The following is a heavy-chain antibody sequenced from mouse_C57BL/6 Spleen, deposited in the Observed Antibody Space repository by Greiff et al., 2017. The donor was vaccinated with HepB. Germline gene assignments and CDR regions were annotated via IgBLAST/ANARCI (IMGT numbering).Heavy chain of an antibody. CDR2: IDPSDSYT. V-gene: IGHV1-69*01. CDR1: GYTFTSYW. Sequence: QVQLQQPGAELVMPGASVKLSCKASGYTFTSYWLHWVKPRPGQGLEWIGEIDPSDSYTNYNQKFKGKSTLTVDKSSSTAYMQLSSLTSEDSAVYYCARSPYFDYWGQCTTLTVSS. CDR3: ARSPYFDY. J-gene: IGHJ2*01.